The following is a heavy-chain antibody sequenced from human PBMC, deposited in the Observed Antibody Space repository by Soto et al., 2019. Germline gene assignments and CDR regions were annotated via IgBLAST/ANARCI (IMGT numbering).Heavy chain of an antibody. Sequence: GASVKVSCKASGYTFTSYGISWVRQVPGQGLEWMGWISAYNGNTNYAQKLQGRVTMTTDTSTSTAYMELRSLRSDDTAVYYCAGGWVQLWLPQPYYYGMDVWGQGTTVTVSS. CDR2: ISAYNGNT. CDR1: GYTFTSYG. J-gene: IGHJ6*02. D-gene: IGHD5-18*01. CDR3: AGGWVQLWLPQPYYYGMDV. V-gene: IGHV1-18*01.